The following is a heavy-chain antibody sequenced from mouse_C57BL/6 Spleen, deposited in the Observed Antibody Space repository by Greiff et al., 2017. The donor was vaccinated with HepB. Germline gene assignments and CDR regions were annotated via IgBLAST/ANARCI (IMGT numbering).Heavy chain of an antibody. J-gene: IGHJ3*01. CDR2: ISYDGSN. V-gene: IGHV3-6*01. Sequence: ESGPGLVKPSQSLSLTCSVTGYSITSGYYWNWIRQFPGNKLEWMGYISYDGSNNYNPSLKNRISITRDTSKNQFFLKLNSVTTEDTATYYCARGESLFAYWGQGTLVTVSA. CDR1: GYSITSGYY. CDR3: ARGESLFAY.